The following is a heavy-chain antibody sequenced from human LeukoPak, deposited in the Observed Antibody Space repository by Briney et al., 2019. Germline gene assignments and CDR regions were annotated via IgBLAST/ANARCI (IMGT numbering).Heavy chain of an antibody. D-gene: IGHD3-3*02. CDR2: ISYDGRNQ. J-gene: IGHJ4*02. CDR3: ARYGAFLDY. Sequence: GGSLRLSCAASGFTFSNYAMHWVRQAPGKGLEWVAVISYDGRNQYYADAVKGRFTVSRDNSKSTLYLQMNSLRGEDTAVYNRARYGAFLDYWGRGTLVTVSS. V-gene: IGHV3-30*04. CDR1: GFTFSNYA.